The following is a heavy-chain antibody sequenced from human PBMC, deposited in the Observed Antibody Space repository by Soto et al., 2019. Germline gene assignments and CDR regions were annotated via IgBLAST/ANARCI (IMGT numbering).Heavy chain of an antibody. Sequence: SETLSLTSTVSGGSVRTYWWSWIRQPPGKGLEWIGYIYNTGSTNYNPSLKSRVTISLDASKTQFSLKLSSVTAADTAVYYCARVSVTWGTYQEYLDSWG. V-gene: IGHV4-59*02. CDR3: ARVSVTWGTYQEYLDS. CDR2: IYNTGST. D-gene: IGHD3-16*01. J-gene: IGHJ4*01. CDR1: GGSVRTYW.